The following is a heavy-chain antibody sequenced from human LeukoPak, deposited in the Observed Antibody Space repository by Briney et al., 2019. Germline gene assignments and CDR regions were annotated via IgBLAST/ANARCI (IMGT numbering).Heavy chain of an antibody. CDR3: AKNLGRYRNNFFDY. Sequence: PGGSLRLSCAASGFTFSSYAMHWVRQAPGKGLEWVAVLSYDGTNEYFADSVKGRFTISRDNSKNTLYLQMNSLRAEDTAVYYCAKNLGRYRNNFFDYWGQGNLVTVSS. D-gene: IGHD1-26*01. CDR2: LSYDGTNE. J-gene: IGHJ4*02. V-gene: IGHV3-30*18. CDR1: GFTFSSYA.